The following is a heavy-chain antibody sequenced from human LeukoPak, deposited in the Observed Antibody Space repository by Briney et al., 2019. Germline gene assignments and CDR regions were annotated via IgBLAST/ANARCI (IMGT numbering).Heavy chain of an antibody. D-gene: IGHD2-15*01. J-gene: IGHJ5*02. CDR2: ISSSSSYI. V-gene: IGHV3-21*01. CDR1: GFTFSSYS. CDR3: AKDQRYCSGGSCYDNWFDP. Sequence: PGGSLRLSCAASGFTFSSYSMNWVRQAPGKGLEWVSSISSSSSYIYYADSVKGRFTISRDNAKNSLYLQMNSLRAEDTAVYYCAKDQRYCSGGSCYDNWFDPWGQGTLVTVSS.